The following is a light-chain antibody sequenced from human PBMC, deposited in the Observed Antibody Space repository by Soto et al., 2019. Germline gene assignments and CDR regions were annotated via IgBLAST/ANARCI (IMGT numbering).Light chain of an antibody. J-gene: IGKJ4*01. CDR3: QQYFSTPPLT. V-gene: IGKV1-5*01. CDR2: DAS. CDR1: QSISSW. Sequence: DIQMTQSPSTLSASVGDRVTITCRASQSISSWLAWYQQKPGKAPKLLIYDASSLESGVPSRFSGSGSGTEFTLSISSLQPEDVAVYYCQQYFSTPPLTFGGGTKVDIK.